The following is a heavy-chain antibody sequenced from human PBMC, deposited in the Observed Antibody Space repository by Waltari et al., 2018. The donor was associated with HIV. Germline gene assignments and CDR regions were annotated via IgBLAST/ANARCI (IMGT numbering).Heavy chain of an antibody. D-gene: IGHD2-15*01. CDR2: ISSSSKYI. CDR3: GRESGSCRGGACEYFGMDV. CDR1: GFSFTSHT. J-gene: IGHJ6*02. Sequence: EVQLMESGGGLVRPGGALRVTCVGSGFSFTSHTMNWVRQVPGKEVGWCSSISSSSKYIDNGESVQGRSTTSRANTTNSLYQQMGRLRAEDTAVYYCGRESGSCRGGACEYFGMDVWGQGTTVTVS. V-gene: IGHV3-21*02.